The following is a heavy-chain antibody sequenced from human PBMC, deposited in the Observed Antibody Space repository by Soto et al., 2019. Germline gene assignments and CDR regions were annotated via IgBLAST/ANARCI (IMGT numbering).Heavy chain of an antibody. CDR2: ISGYNGNT. Sequence: QDPLVQSGAAVKKPGASVTVSCKTSGYTFSNYGINWVRQAPGQGLEWMGWISGYNGNTNYAQTVQGRVTMTTDTSTGTVYMELRSLKSDDTAIYYCSGFIMVGGWFDPNYYHGMDVWGQGNTATGSS. J-gene: IGHJ6*02. D-gene: IGHD3-10*02. CDR3: SGFIMVGGWFDPNYYHGMDV. CDR1: GYTFSNYG. V-gene: IGHV1-18*01.